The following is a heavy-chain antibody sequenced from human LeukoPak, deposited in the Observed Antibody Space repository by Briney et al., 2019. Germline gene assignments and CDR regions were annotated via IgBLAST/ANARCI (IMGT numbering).Heavy chain of an antibody. Sequence: ASVKVSCKASGYTFTSYDINWVRQATGQGLEWMGWMNPNSGNTGYAQKFQGRVTMTRNTSISTAYMELSSLRSEDTAVYYCARGDSGIAVAGEKGGYWGQGTLVTVSS. V-gene: IGHV1-8*01. CDR3: ARGDSGIAVAGEKGGY. J-gene: IGHJ4*02. CDR1: GYTFTSYD. D-gene: IGHD6-19*01. CDR2: MNPNSGNT.